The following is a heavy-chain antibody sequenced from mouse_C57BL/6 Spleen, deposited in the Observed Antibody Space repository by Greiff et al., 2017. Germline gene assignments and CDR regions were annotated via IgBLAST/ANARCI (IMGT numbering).Heavy chain of an antibody. CDR1: GYTFTSYW. CDR3: AGSYYDYYFDY. V-gene: IGHV1-52*01. D-gene: IGHD2-4*01. Sequence: VQLQQPGAELVRPGSSVKLSCKASGYTFTSYWMHWVKQRPIQGLEWIGNIDPSDSETHYNQKFKDKATLTVDKSSSTAYMQLSSLTSEDSAVYYCAGSYYDYYFDYWGQGTTLTVSS. J-gene: IGHJ2*01. CDR2: IDPSDSET.